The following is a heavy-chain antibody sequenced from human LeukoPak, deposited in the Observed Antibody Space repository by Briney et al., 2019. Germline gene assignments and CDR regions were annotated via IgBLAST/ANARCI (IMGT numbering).Heavy chain of an antibody. J-gene: IGHJ5*02. CDR1: GYSISSGYY. D-gene: IGHD1-1*01. CDR2: IYHSGST. CDR3: ARGGTGNWFDP. V-gene: IGHV4-38-2*01. Sequence: SETLSLTCAVSGYSISSGYYWGWIRQPPGKGLEWLGSIYHSGSTYYNPSLKSRVTISVDTSKNQFSLKLSSVTAADTAVYYCARGGTGNWFDPWGQGTLVTVSS.